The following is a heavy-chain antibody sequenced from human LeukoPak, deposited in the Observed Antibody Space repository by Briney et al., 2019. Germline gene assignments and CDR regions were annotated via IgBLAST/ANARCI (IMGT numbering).Heavy chain of an antibody. Sequence: GGSLRLSCAASGFTFSSYSMNWVRQAPGKGLEWVSAISGSGGSTYYADSVKGRFTISRGNSKNTLYLQMNSLRAEDTAVYYCAKDELFSSAWYFDYWGQGTLVTVSS. CDR1: GFTFSSYS. V-gene: IGHV3-23*01. CDR2: ISGSGGST. CDR3: AKDELFSSAWYFDY. D-gene: IGHD6-19*01. J-gene: IGHJ4*02.